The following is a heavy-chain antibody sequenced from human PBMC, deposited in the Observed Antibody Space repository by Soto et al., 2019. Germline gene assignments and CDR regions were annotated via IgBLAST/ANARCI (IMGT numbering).Heavy chain of an antibody. D-gene: IGHD3-22*01. CDR2: ISETGTSA. Sequence: EVQLLESGGRLIQPGGSLRVSCLASGFTPVPYAITWVRHAPGKGLEWVSSISETGTSAYYADSVKGRFTISRDRSKNTVYQQMNSLSAEDTAVYYCAKVDDSVTPHYSRVSGVWGQGTVVSVSS. CDR1: GFTPVPYA. V-gene: IGHV3-23*01. J-gene: IGHJ3*01. CDR3: AKVDDSVTPHYSRVSGV.